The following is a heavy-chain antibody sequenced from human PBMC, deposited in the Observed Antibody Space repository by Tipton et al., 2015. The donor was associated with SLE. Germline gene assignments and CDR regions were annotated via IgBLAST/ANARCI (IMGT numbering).Heavy chain of an antibody. Sequence: SLRLSCAASGFTFSSYSMHWVRQAPGKGLDWVTVISYDGSNKYYADSVKGRFTISRDTSKNTLYLQMNSLRVDDTAVYYCAKGPIMYTYDRSGYEFYDWGQGTLVTVSS. D-gene: IGHD3-22*01. V-gene: IGHV3-30*04. J-gene: IGHJ4*02. CDR1: GFTFSSYS. CDR2: ISYDGSNK. CDR3: AKGPIMYTYDRSGYEFYD.